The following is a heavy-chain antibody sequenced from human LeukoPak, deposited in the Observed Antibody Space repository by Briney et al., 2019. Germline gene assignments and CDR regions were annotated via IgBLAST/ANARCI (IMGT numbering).Heavy chain of an antibody. J-gene: IGHJ3*02. D-gene: IGHD3-22*01. Sequence: GASVKVSCKASGYTFTDYYIHWVRQAPGQGLGWMGRIDPDSGGTSYPQKFQGRVTMTRDTSITTAYMELSRLRSDDTAVYYCAREFYDSSGRKHAFENWGQGTLVTVSS. CDR3: AREFYDSSGRKHAFEN. V-gene: IGHV1-2*02. CDR1: GYTFTDYY. CDR2: IDPDSGGT.